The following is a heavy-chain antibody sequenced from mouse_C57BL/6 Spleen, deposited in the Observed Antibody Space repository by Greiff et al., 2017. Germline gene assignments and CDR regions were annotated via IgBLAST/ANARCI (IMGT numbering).Heavy chain of an antibody. CDR2: IRSKSNNYAT. J-gene: IGHJ4*01. V-gene: IGHV10-1*01. Sequence: EVKLEESGGGLVQPKGSLKLSCAASGFSFNTYAMNWVRQAPGKGLEWVARIRSKSNNYATYYADSVKDRFTISRDDSESMLYLQMNNLKTEDTAMYYCVRHSLQDAMDYWGQGTSVTVSS. D-gene: IGHD2-10*01. CDR1: GFSFNTYA. CDR3: VRHSLQDAMDY.